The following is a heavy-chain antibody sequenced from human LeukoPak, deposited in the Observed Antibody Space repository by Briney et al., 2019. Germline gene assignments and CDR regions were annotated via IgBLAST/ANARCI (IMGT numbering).Heavy chain of an antibody. V-gene: IGHV4-38-2*01. Sequence: GSLRLSCAASGFTFDDYAMHWIRQPPGKGLEWIGSIYHSGSTYYTPSLKSRVTISVDTSKNQFSLKLRSVTAADTAVYYCATLEAYYYDSSGDYYEGDWFDPWGQGTLVTVSS. CDR2: IYHSGST. CDR1: GFTFDDYA. J-gene: IGHJ5*02. CDR3: ATLEAYYYDSSGDYYEGDWFDP. D-gene: IGHD3-22*01.